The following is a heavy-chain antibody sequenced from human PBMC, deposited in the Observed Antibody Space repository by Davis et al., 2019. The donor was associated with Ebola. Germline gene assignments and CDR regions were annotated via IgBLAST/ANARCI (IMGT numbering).Heavy chain of an antibody. CDR1: GGTLRTHG. CDR3: AGHGRRLVGYFDS. CDR2: LIPIFGTP. V-gene: IGHV1-69*13. J-gene: IGHJ4*02. D-gene: IGHD2-2*01. Sequence: SVQVSCKAAGGTLRTHGISWVRQAPGQGLEWMGGLIPIFGTPNYAQKFQGRVTIIADESTSTAYVELSRLKSEDTAVYYCAGHGRRLVGYFDSWGQGTLVTVSS.